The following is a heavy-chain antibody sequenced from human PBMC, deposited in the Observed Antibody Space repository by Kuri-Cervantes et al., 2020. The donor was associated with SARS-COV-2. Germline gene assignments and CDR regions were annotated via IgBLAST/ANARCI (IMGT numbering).Heavy chain of an antibody. V-gene: IGHV1-2*02. CDR3: ARGKAEITMVVMVITSGAYYFDY. J-gene: IGHJ4*02. Sequence: ASVKVSCKASGYTFTGYYMHWVRQAPGQGLEWMGWINPNSGGTNYAQKFQGRVTMTRDTSISTAYMELSRLRSDDTAVYYCARGKAEITMVVMVITSGAYYFDYWGQGALVTVSS. D-gene: IGHD3-22*01. CDR2: INPNSGGT. CDR1: GYTFTGYY.